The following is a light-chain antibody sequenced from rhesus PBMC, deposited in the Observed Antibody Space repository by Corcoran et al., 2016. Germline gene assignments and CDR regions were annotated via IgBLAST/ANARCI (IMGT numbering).Light chain of an antibody. Sequence: EIVMTQSPGTLSLSPGERATLSCRASQSVGSSLAWYPQKPGQAPRLLIYGASYRATVIPDRFSGSGSGTDLTLTMCSLEPEDFAVYYWIKLSNWYSFGQGTKVEI. V-gene: IGKV3-24*04. J-gene: IGKJ2*01. CDR3: IKLSNWYS. CDR2: GAS. CDR1: QSVGSS.